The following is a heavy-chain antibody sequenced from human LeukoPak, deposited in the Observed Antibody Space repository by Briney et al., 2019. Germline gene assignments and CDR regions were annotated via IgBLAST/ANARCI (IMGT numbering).Heavy chain of an antibody. CDR3: ARGRPSSGSSGWGEY. CDR1: GYTFTGYY. V-gene: IGHV1-2*02. CDR2: INPKSGAT. Sequence: ASVKVSCTASGYTFTGYYMHWVRQAPGQGLEWVGWINPKSGATNYAQKFQGRVTMTRDTSISTVYMELSRLRSDDTAVYYCARGRPSSGSSGWGEYWGQGTLVTVSS. D-gene: IGHD6-19*01. J-gene: IGHJ4*02.